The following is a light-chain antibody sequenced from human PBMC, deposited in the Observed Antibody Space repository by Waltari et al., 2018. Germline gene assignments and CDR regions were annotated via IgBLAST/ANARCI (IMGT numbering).Light chain of an antibody. Sequence: QSALTQPASVSGSPGQSITISCTGTSSDVGNYKRVSWYQQHPGKAPKLMIYAVSQRPSGVSVRFSGSKSGDMASLTISGRQPEDESEYFCSSYAGSSKGVFGGGTKVTVL. J-gene: IGLJ2*01. CDR2: AVS. CDR3: SSYAGSSKGV. CDR1: SSDVGNYKR. V-gene: IGLV2-23*02.